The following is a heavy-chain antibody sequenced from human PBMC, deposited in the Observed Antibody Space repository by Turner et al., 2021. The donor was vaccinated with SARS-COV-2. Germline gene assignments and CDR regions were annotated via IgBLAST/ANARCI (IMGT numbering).Heavy chain of an antibody. CDR1: VFTFSSYS. D-gene: IGHD3-22*01. V-gene: IGHV3-21*01. CDR3: ARGTYYYDSSTYSGTNWFDP. Sequence: EVQLVGSGGGLVRPGGPLRLSCAAPVFTFSSYSMNWVPQAPGKGLEWVSSISSSSSYIYYADSMKGRFTISRDNAKNSLYLQMNSLRAEDTAVYYCARGTYYYDSSTYSGTNWFDPWGQGTLVTVSS. CDR2: ISSSSSYI. J-gene: IGHJ5*02.